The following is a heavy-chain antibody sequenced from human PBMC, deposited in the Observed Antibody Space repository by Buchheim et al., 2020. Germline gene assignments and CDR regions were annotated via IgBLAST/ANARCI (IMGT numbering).Heavy chain of an antibody. J-gene: IGHJ4*02. CDR1: GYTFTSYD. Sequence: QVQLVQSGAEVKKPGASVKVSCKASGYTFTSYDINWVRQAAGQGLEWMGIINPSGGSTSYAQKFQGRVTMTRDTSTSTVYMELSSLRSEDTAVYYCARGPDIVVVVAAGYFDYWGQGTL. CDR2: INPSGGST. CDR3: ARGPDIVVVVAAGYFDY. D-gene: IGHD2-15*01. V-gene: IGHV1-46*03.